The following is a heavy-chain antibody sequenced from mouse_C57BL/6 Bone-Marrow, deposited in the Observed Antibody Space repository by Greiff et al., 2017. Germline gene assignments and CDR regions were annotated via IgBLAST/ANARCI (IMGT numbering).Heavy chain of an antibody. Sequence: VQLQQPGAELVKPGASVKVSCKASGYTFTSYWMHWVKQRPGQGLEWIGRIHPSDSDTNYTPKFKGKATLTVDKSSSTAYMQLSSLTSEDAAVYYCAITYDYDLGAWFAYWGQGTPVTVSA. CDR3: AITYDYDLGAWFAY. D-gene: IGHD2-4*01. V-gene: IGHV1-74*01. J-gene: IGHJ3*01. CDR1: GYTFTSYW. CDR2: IHPSDSDT.